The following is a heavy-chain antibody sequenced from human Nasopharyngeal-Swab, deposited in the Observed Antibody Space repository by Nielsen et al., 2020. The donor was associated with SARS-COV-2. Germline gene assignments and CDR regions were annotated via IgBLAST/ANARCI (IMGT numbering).Heavy chain of an antibody. D-gene: IGHD3-9*01. J-gene: IGHJ4*02. Sequence: WICQPPGKGLEWVSSISSSSSYIYYADSVKGRFTISRDNAKNSLYLQMNSLRAGDTAVYYCARDTVLYYDILTGYALDYWGQGTLVTVSS. CDR3: ARDTVLYYDILTGYALDY. V-gene: IGHV3-21*01. CDR2: ISSSSSYI.